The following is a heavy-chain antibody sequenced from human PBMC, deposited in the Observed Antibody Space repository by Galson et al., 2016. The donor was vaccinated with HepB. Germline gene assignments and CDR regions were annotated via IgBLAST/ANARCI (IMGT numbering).Heavy chain of an antibody. Sequence: SGAEVNKPGESLRISCQGSGYTFTGFWIAWVRQMPGQGLECMGLIYPSDSDTRYAPSFQGQVTISADKSVSTAYLEWSSLKPSDSAKYYCARGSSGSFYFGIDVWGRGTTVTVSS. D-gene: IGHD5-12*01. CDR3: ARGSSGSFYFGIDV. V-gene: IGHV5-51*01. CDR1: GYTFTGFW. CDR2: IYPSDSDT. J-gene: IGHJ6*02.